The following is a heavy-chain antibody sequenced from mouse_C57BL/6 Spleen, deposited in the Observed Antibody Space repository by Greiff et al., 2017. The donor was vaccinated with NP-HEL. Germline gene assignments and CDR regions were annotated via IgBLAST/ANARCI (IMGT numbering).Heavy chain of an antibody. CDR2: IHPNSGST. J-gene: IGHJ4*01. Sequence: VQLQQPGAELVKPGASVKLSCKASGYTFTSYWMHWVKQGPGQGLEWIGMIHPNSGSTNYNEKFKSKATLTVDKSSSTAYMQLSSLTSEDAAVYYCGGGRDYYAMDYWGQGTSVTVSS. CDR1: GYTFTSYW. CDR3: GGGRDYYAMDY. V-gene: IGHV1-64*01.